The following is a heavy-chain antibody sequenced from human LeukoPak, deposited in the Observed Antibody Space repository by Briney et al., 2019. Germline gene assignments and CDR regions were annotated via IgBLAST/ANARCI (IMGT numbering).Heavy chain of an antibody. V-gene: IGHV1-8*01. CDR3: ARGLRTAITMVRGARNYYYYMDV. D-gene: IGHD3-10*01. J-gene: IGHJ6*03. Sequence: GASVKVSCKASGYTFTSYDINWVRQATGQGLEWMGWMNPNSGNTGYAQKFQGRVTMTRNTSISTAYMELSSLRSEDTAVYYCARGLRTAITMVRGARNYYYYMDVWGKGTTVTVSS. CDR1: GYTFTSYD. CDR2: MNPNSGNT.